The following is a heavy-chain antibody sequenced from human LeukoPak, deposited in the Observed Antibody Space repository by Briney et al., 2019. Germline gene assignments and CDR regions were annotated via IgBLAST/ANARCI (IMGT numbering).Heavy chain of an antibody. CDR1: GGSISTYY. J-gene: IGHJ4*02. Sequence: SSETLSLTCAVSGGSISTYYWNWIRQPPGKGLEWIGYIYYTGSTIYNPSLKSRVTISVDTSKNQFSLKLSSVTAADTAVYYCARELRSGFDYWGQGTLVTVSS. CDR3: ARELRSGFDY. CDR2: IYYTGST. V-gene: IGHV4-59*12.